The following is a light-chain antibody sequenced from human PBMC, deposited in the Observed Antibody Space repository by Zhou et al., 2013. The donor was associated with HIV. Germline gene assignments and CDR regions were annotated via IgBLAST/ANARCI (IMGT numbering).Light chain of an antibody. Sequence: EIVLTQSPGTLSLSPGERATLSCRASQSVGNRYLAWYQQKPGQAPRLLIYGASSRAPGIPDRFSGSGSGTDFTLTISRLEPEDFAVYSCQQYASSPRTFGQGTKVEIK. CDR3: QQYASSPRT. J-gene: IGKJ1*01. CDR2: GAS. V-gene: IGKV3-20*01. CDR1: QSVGNRY.